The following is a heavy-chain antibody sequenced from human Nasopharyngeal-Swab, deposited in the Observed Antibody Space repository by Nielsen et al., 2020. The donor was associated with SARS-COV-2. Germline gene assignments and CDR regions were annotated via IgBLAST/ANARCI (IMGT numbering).Heavy chain of an antibody. J-gene: IGHJ4*02. D-gene: IGHD3-22*01. CDR3: AGNHDNTF. Sequence: GGSLRLSCAASEFTFRTYAMSWVRQAPGKGLEWVANIKPDGSEKYYVDSVKGRFTISRDNARNSLFLQMDSLRVEDTAIYYCAGNHDNTFRGQGNLVAVS. CDR1: EFTFRTYA. CDR2: IKPDGSEK. V-gene: IGHV3-7*03.